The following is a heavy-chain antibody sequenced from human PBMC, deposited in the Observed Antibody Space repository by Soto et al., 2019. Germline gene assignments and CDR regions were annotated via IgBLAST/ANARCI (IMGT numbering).Heavy chain of an antibody. CDR3: ARQNFGRYFDWSQASFDY. Sequence: QLQLQESGPGLVKPSDTLSLTCTVSGGSISSISYYWGWIRQPPGKGLEWIRSIYYSGSTYYNPALKSRVTISVDTSKNQFSLKLSSVTAADTAVYYCARQNFGRYFDWSQASFDYWGQGTLVTVSS. J-gene: IGHJ4*02. D-gene: IGHD3-9*01. V-gene: IGHV4-39*01. CDR2: IYYSGST. CDR1: GGSISSISYY.